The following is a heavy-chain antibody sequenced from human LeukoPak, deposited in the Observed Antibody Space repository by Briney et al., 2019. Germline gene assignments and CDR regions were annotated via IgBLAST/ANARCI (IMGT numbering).Heavy chain of an antibody. D-gene: IGHD5-18*01. J-gene: IGHJ3*02. CDR1: GGSISSYY. CDR3: AREGVDTAMAETDDAFDI. CDR2: IYYSGST. V-gene: IGHV4-59*06. Sequence: SETLSLTCTVSGGSISSYYWSWIRQPPGKGLEWLGYIYYSGSTYYNPSLKSRVTISVDTSKNQFSLKLSSVTAADTAVYYCAREGVDTAMAETDDAFDIWGQGTMVTVSS.